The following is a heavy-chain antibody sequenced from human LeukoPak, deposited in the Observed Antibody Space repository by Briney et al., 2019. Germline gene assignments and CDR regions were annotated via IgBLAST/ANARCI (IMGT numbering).Heavy chain of an antibody. CDR1: GFTFSDYY. V-gene: IGHV3-11*04. Sequence: PGGSLRLSCAASGFTFSDYYMNWIRQAPGKGLEWVSYISSGGNTLYYADSVKGRFTISRDNAKNSLHLQMNSLRAEDTAVYYCARNEWIDYWGQGTLVTVSS. CDR3: ARNEWIDY. J-gene: IGHJ4*02. CDR2: ISSGGNTL. D-gene: IGHD5-12*01.